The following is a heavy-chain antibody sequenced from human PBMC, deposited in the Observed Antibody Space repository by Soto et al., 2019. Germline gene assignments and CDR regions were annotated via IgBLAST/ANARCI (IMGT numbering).Heavy chain of an antibody. V-gene: IGHV1-69*13. D-gene: IGHD3-9*01. CDR1: GGTFSSYA. CDR3: AGRKYYVILTGYDY. J-gene: IGHJ4*02. Sequence: SAVKVSCKASGGTFSSYAISWVRQAPGQGLEWMGGIIPIFGTANYAQKFQGRVTITADESTSTAYMELSSLRSEDTAVYYCAGRKYYVILTGYDYWGQGTLVTASS. CDR2: IIPIFGTA.